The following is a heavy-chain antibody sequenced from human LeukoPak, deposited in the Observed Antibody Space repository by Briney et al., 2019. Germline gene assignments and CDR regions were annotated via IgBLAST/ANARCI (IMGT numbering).Heavy chain of an antibody. CDR3: ARRSQEKHFDY. Sequence: GGSLRLSCAASGFTFSSYVMSWVRQAPGKGLEWVSSIGDTDTNTYYADSVKGRFTISRDNSKSTLYLQMNSLRAEDTAVYYCARRSQEKHFDYWGQGTLVTVS. J-gene: IGHJ4*02. V-gene: IGHV3-23*01. CDR1: GFTFSSYV. CDR2: IGDTDTNT.